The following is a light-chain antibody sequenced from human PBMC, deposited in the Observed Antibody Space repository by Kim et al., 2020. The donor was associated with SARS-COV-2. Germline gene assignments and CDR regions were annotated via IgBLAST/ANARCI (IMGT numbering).Light chain of an antibody. J-gene: IGLJ3*02. CDR3: QTWDSSTVV. V-gene: IGLV3-1*01. Sequence: SVSPGTGAQYPLSGEKVGEKVSSWFQPKPGQSPVLVIYEDTKRPSGIPERISGSTSGNTATLTISGTQAMDEADYYCQTWDSSTVVFGGGTQLTVL. CDR1: KVGEKV. CDR2: EDT.